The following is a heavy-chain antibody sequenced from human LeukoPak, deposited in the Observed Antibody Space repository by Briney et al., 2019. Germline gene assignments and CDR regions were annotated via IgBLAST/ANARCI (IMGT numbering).Heavy chain of an antibody. CDR1: GFTFRNYW. CDR2: TKPDGSAE. D-gene: IGHD2-15*01. CDR3: ARGGGLNTNFDY. V-gene: IGHV3-7*01. Sequence: GGSLRLSCAASGFTFRNYWMGWVRQAPGKGLEWVANTKPDGSAEYYADSVRGRFTTSRDNVNNLLYLQMNRLRAEDTAVYYCARGGGLNTNFDYWGQGTLVTVSS. J-gene: IGHJ4*02.